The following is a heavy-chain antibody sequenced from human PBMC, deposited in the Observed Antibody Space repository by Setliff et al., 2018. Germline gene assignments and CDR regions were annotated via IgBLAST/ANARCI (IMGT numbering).Heavy chain of an antibody. CDR3: ARAVDSSGYFPFWYFDL. Sequence: PSETLSLTCAVSGYSISNGFYWGWIRQSPVKGLEWIGSLFDGGSAYYNPSLKSRVTMSLDTSRSQFSLNLTSVTAADTAIYFCARAVDSSGYFPFWYFDLWGRGTLVTVSS. D-gene: IGHD3-22*01. CDR1: GYSISNGFY. CDR2: LFDGGSA. J-gene: IGHJ2*01. V-gene: IGHV4-38-2*01.